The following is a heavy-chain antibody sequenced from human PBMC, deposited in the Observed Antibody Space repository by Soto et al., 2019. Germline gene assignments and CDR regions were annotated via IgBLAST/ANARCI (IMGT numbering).Heavy chain of an antibody. D-gene: IGHD3-22*01. CDR3: ARERGYYDSSGREFDY. J-gene: IGHJ4*02. CDR2: INPNSGGT. Sequence: ASVKVSCKASGYTFTGYYMHWVRQAPGQGLEWMGWINPNSGGTNYAQKFQGWVTMTRDTSISTAYMELSRLRSDDTAVYYCARERGYYDSSGREFDYWGQGTLVTVSS. CDR1: GYTFTGYY. V-gene: IGHV1-2*04.